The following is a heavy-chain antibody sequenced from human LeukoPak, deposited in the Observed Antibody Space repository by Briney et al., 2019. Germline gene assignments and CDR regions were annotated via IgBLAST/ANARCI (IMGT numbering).Heavy chain of an antibody. CDR2: IYYSGST. CDR3: ARLGLPTSVLLWFGEAPDYYYYGMDV. D-gene: IGHD3-10*01. CDR1: GGSISSYY. V-gene: IGHV4-59*08. J-gene: IGHJ6*02. Sequence: SETLSLTCTVSGGSISSYYWSWIRQPPGKGLEWIGYIYYSGSTNYNPSLKSRVTISVDTSRNQFSLKLSSVTAADTAVYYCARLGLPTSVLLWFGEAPDYYYYGMDVWGQGTTVTVSS.